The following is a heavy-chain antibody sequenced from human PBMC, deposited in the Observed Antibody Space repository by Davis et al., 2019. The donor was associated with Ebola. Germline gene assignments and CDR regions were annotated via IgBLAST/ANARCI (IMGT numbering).Heavy chain of an antibody. CDR2: ISGSGSIT. CDR3: AKCADYYHSSGYYYGGYYFGMDV. J-gene: IGHJ6*02. V-gene: IGHV3-23*01. Sequence: PGGSLRLSCAASGFTFSSYAMSWVRQAPGKGLEWVSTISGSGSITYDVDSVKGRFTISRDNSKNTLYLQMNSLGAEDTAIYYCAKCADYYHSSGYYYGGYYFGMDVWGQGTTVTVSS. D-gene: IGHD3-22*01. CDR1: GFTFSSYA.